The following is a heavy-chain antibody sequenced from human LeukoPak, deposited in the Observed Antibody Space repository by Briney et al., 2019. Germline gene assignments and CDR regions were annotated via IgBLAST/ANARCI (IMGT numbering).Heavy chain of an antibody. CDR1: GFTFSNYA. CDR2: ISHDGSSV. Sequence: GGSLRLSCAASGFTFSNYAMHWVRQAPGKGLEWVALISHDGSSVYYGDSMKGRFTISRDNSRNTFYLQMNSLRAEDTAVYYCASRFEWLSSFDYWGQGTLVTVSS. V-gene: IGHV3-30*03. J-gene: IGHJ4*02. D-gene: IGHD3-3*01. CDR3: ASRFEWLSSFDY.